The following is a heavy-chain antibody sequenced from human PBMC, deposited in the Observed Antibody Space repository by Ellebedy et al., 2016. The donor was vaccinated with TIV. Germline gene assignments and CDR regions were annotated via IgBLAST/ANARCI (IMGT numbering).Heavy chain of an antibody. Sequence: SETLSLTXSVSGVSISSGGYYWSWIRQHPGKGLQWIGNINYSGSTYYSGSTFYNPSLKSRVTMSLDTSKNQLSLNLSSVSAADTAVYYCARTTAYGSGNYPFDYWGQGTLVTVSS. V-gene: IGHV4-31*08. CDR1: GVSISSGGYY. D-gene: IGHD3-10*01. CDR2: INYSGSTYYSGST. J-gene: IGHJ4*02. CDR3: ARTTAYGSGNYPFDY.